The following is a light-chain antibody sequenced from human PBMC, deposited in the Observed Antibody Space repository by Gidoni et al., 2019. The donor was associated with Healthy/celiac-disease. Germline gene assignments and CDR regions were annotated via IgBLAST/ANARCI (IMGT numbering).Light chain of an antibody. CDR3: QQYGSSPLT. J-gene: IGKJ4*01. CDR1: QSVSSSY. Sequence: ESVLTQSPGTLSLSPGERATLACRASQSVSSSYLAWYQQKPGQAPRLLIYGASSRATGIPDRFSGRGSGTDFTLTISGLEPEDFAVYYCQQYGSSPLTFGGXTKVEIK. CDR2: GAS. V-gene: IGKV3-20*01.